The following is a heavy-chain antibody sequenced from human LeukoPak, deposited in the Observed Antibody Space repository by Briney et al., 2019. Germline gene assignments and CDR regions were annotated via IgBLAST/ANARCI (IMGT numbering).Heavy chain of an antibody. CDR2: IYTSGST. CDR1: GGSISSGSYY. J-gene: IGHJ4*02. Sequence: SQTLSLTCTASGGSISSGSYYWSWIRQPAGKGLEWIGRIYTSGSTNYNPSLKSRVTISVDTSKNQFSLKLSSVTAADTAVYYCARGTIVVVVAAIGDYFDYWGQGTLVTVSS. D-gene: IGHD2-15*01. CDR3: ARGTIVVVVAAIGDYFDY. V-gene: IGHV4-61*02.